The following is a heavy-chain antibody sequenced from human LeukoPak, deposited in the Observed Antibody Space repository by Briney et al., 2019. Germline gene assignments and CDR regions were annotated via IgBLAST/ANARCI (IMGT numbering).Heavy chain of an antibody. D-gene: IGHD2-21*02. Sequence: SVKVSCKASGGTFSSYAISWVRQAPGQGLEWMGGIIPIFGTANYAQKFQGRVTITADESTSTAYMELSSLRSEDTAVYYCARSYYNVVVTAEFRDAFDIWGQGTMVTVSS. CDR3: ARSYYNVVVTAEFRDAFDI. J-gene: IGHJ3*02. CDR1: GGTFSSYA. V-gene: IGHV1-69*13. CDR2: IIPIFGTA.